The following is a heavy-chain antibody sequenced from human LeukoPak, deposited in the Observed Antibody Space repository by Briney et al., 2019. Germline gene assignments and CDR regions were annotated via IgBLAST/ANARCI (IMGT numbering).Heavy chain of an antibody. CDR3: ARMDLDGGDSIGFDS. J-gene: IGHJ5*01. CDR2: INPNIGDA. Sequence: ASVKVSCKASGYTFTSYYMHWVRQAPGQGLEWMGWINPNIGDAYYAQKFQGRVTMTRDRSINTAYMELSRLTSDDTAVYYCARMDLDGGDSIGFDSWGQGTLVTVSS. CDR1: GYTFTSYY. V-gene: IGHV1-2*02. D-gene: IGHD2-21*02.